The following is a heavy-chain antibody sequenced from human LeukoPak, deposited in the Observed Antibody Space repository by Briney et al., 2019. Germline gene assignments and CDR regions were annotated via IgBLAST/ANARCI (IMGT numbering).Heavy chain of an antibody. D-gene: IGHD3-10*01. V-gene: IGHV3-30*03. J-gene: IGHJ5*02. CDR3: ARSMVRGVMRKYNWFDP. CDR1: GFTFSSYG. CDR2: ISYDGSNK. Sequence: PGGSLRLSCAASGFTFSSYGMHWVRQAPGKGLEWVAVISYDGSNKYYADSVKGRFTISRDNSKNTLYLQMNSLRAEDTAVYYCARSMVRGVMRKYNWFDPWGQGTLVTVSS.